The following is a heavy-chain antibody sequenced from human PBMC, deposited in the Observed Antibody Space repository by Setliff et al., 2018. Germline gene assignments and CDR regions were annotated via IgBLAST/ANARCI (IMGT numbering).Heavy chain of an antibody. J-gene: IGHJ4*02. CDR3: ARSGSFGMRYWFDY. D-gene: IGHD1-26*01. CDR2: ISPHSGDT. Sequence: ASVKVSCKSSGNSFTVFYLHWVRQAPGQGLEWMGWISPHSGDTHYAQKFQSRVRMTRDTSTYAAYLELSDLTSDDTAMYYCARSGSFGMRYWFDYWGQGALVTASS. CDR1: GNSFTVFY. V-gene: IGHV1-2*02.